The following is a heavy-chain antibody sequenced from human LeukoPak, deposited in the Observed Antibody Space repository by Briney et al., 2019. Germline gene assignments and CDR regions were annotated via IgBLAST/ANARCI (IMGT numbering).Heavy chain of an antibody. CDR2: IYYSGST. V-gene: IGHV4-59*12. Sequence: PSETLSLTCTVSGGSISSYYWSWIRQPPGKGLEWIGYIYYSGSTSYNPSLKSRVTISVDTSKNQFSLKLSSVTAADTAVYYCARSGYSSSWYVRGWFDPWGQGTLVTVSS. CDR3: ARSGYSSSWYVRGWFDP. D-gene: IGHD6-13*01. J-gene: IGHJ5*02. CDR1: GGSISSYY.